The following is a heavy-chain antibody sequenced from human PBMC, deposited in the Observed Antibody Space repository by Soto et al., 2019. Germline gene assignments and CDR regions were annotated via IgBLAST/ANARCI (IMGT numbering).Heavy chain of an antibody. J-gene: IGHJ4*02. CDR2: IGSKAYGGTP. CDR3: TRAWSASSVASTPDF. V-gene: IGHV3-49*03. CDR1: GFTFVDYA. D-gene: IGHD2-15*01. Sequence: GGSLRLSCTSSGFTFVDYAMSWFRQAPGKGLEFIAVIGSKAYGGTPEYAASVKGRFSISRDDSKSTAYLQMNSLKIEDTGFYYCTRAWSASSVASTPDFWGQGTLVTVSS.